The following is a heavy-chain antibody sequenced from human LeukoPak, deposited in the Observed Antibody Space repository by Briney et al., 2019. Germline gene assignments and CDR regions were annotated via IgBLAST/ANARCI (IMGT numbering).Heavy chain of an antibody. V-gene: IGHV3-7*01. Sequence: PGGSLRLSCAASGSTFSTYWMAWVRQAPGKGLEWVANIKGDETAKHQADSVKGRVTISRDNAQNSVYLQMSSLRGDDTAVYYCARDVGGSLDYWGQGTLVTVSS. D-gene: IGHD1-26*01. J-gene: IGHJ4*02. CDR1: GSTFSTYW. CDR3: ARDVGGSLDY. CDR2: IKGDETAK.